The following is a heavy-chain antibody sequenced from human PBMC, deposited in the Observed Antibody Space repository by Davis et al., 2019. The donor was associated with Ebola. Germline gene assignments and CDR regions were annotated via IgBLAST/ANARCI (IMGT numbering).Heavy chain of an antibody. Sequence: GESLKISCAASGFTVSTHGMHWVRQAPGKGLEWVAGIWANGITRNYIDSGKGRFTIFRDISKNIVYLEMNSLRADDTAMYYCARDLSYFSLEVCGQGTTVSVSS. D-gene: IGHD2/OR15-2a*01. CDR2: IWANGITR. CDR1: GFTVSTHG. CDR3: ARDLSYFSLEV. J-gene: IGHJ6*02. V-gene: IGHV3-33*01.